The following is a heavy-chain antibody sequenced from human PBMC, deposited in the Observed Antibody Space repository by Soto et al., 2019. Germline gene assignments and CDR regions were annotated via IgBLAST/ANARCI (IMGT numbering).Heavy chain of an antibody. V-gene: IGHV3-23*01. CDR2: ISGSGGST. Sequence: EVQLLESGGGLVQPGGSLRLSCAASGFTFSSYAMSWVRQAPGKGLEWVSAISGSGGSTYYADSVKGRFTISRDNSKITLYLQMKSLRAEDMDVYYCAKCPGGDCSLVDVWGQGTLVTVSS. CDR1: GFTFSSYA. CDR3: AKCPGGDCSLVDV. J-gene: IGHJ4*02. D-gene: IGHD2-21*02.